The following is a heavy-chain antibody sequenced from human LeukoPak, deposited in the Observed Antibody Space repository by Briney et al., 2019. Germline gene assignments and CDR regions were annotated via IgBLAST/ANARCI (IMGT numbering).Heavy chain of an antibody. CDR1: GGSFDSKY. D-gene: IGHD4-11*01. CDR2: IYTSGST. CDR3: ANYIRSVHNYIDV. Sequence: SETLSLTYSASGGSFDSKYWSWIRQPPGKGLEWIGYIYTSGSTNFNPSLRNRVAMSIDTSKNQFSLKVYSVTAADTAVYYCANYIRSVHNYIDVWGKGTTVIVSS. J-gene: IGHJ6*03. V-gene: IGHV4-4*09.